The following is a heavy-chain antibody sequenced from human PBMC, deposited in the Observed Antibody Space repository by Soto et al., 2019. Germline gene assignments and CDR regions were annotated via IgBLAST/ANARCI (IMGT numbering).Heavy chain of an antibody. CDR2: INADGTST. J-gene: IGHJ4*02. D-gene: IGHD3-10*01. V-gene: IGHV3-74*01. CDR3: VKVLARGVGVPRFDFDS. CDR1: GFTCSNSW. Sequence: DVQLVESGGGLVQPGGSLRLSCAASGFTCSNSWMHWVRQVSGKGLEWVSRINADGTSTSYADSVKGRFTISRDNAKDTLYLHVNSLRAEDTADYYCVKVLARGVGVPRFDFDSWGQGALVTVSS.